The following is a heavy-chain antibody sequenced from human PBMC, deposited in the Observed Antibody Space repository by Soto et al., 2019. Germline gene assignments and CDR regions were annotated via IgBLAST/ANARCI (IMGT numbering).Heavy chain of an antibody. J-gene: IGHJ4*02. CDR1: GFTFSNAW. CDR3: TTEDDFWSGYYETHY. CDR2: IKSKTDGGTT. D-gene: IGHD3-3*01. Sequence: GGSLRLSCAASGFTFSNAWMSWVRQAPGKGLEWVGRIKSKTDGGTTDYAAPVKGRFTISRDDSKNTLYLQMNSLKTVDTAVYYCTTEDDFWSGYYETHYWGQGTLVTVSS. V-gene: IGHV3-15*01.